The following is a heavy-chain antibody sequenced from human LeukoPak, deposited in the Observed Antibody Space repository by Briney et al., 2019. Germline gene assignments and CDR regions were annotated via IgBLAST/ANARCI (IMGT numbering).Heavy chain of an antibody. CDR2: ISAYNGNT. Sequence: ASVKVSCKASGHTFTSYGISWVRQAPGQGLEWMGWISAYNGNTNYAQKLQGRVTMTTDTSTSTAYMELRSLRSDDTAVYYCARARITRDYDDYWGQGTLVTVSS. D-gene: IGHD3-10*01. V-gene: IGHV1-18*01. CDR3: ARARITRDYDDY. J-gene: IGHJ4*02. CDR1: GHTFTSYG.